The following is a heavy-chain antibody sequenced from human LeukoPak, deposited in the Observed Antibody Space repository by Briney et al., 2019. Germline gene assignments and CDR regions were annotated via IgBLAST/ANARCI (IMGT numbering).Heavy chain of an antibody. CDR3: ARYGDSRFPLGYYYYYMDV. Sequence: ASVKVSCKASGYTFTSYDINWVRQATGQGLEWMGWMNPNSGNTGYAQKSQGRVTMTRNTSISTAYMELSSLRSEDTAVYYCARYGDSRFPLGYYYYYMDVWGKGTTVTVSS. CDR1: GYTFTSYD. D-gene: IGHD4-17*01. J-gene: IGHJ6*03. V-gene: IGHV1-8*01. CDR2: MNPNSGNT.